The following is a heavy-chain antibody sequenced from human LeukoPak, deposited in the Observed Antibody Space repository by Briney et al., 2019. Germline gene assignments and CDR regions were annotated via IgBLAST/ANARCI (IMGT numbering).Heavy chain of an antibody. Sequence: GGSLRLSCAASGFTVSSNYINWVRQAPGKGLEWVSVTYSGGSTYYADSVKGRFTISRDNSKNTLYLQMNSLRAEDTAVYYCAKETSATIFGVVITHEFDYWGQGTLVTVSS. CDR2: TYSGGST. V-gene: IGHV3-53*01. J-gene: IGHJ4*02. D-gene: IGHD3-3*01. CDR3: AKETSATIFGVVITHEFDY. CDR1: GFTVSSNY.